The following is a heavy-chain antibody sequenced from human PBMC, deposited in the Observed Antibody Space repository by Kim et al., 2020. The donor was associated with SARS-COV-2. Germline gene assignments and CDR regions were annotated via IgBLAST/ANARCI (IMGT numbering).Heavy chain of an antibody. Sequence: GGSLRLSCAASGFTFSSYSMNWVRQAPGKGLEWVSSISSSSSYIYYADSVKGRFTISRDNAKNSLYLQMNSLRAEDTAVYYCARPNRYCSSTSCPYYYYGMDVWGQGTTVTVSS. D-gene: IGHD2-2*01. J-gene: IGHJ6*02. CDR2: ISSSSSYI. CDR3: ARPNRYCSSTSCPYYYYGMDV. CDR1: GFTFSSYS. V-gene: IGHV3-21*01.